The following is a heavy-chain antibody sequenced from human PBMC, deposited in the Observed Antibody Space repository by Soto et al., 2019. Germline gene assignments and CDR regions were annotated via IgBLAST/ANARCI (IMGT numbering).Heavy chain of an antibody. D-gene: IGHD1-26*01. J-gene: IGHJ4*02. V-gene: IGHV4-59*01. CDR2: MYDNGGT. CDR1: GGSISTYY. CDR3: ARGRWELATGFAC. Sequence: QVRLQESGPGLVKPSETLSLTCTVSGGSISTYYWSWIRQTPGKGLEWIGYMYDNGGTKYNPSFMARVTISVDTSKNQVCLKLSSLTATEMAVYYCARGRWELATGFACWGQGTLVTVSS.